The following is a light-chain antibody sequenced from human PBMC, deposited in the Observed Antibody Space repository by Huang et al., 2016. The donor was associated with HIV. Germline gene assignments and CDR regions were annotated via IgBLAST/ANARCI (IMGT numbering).Light chain of an antibody. J-gene: IGKJ4*01. V-gene: IGKV1-27*01. CDR1: QGISNS. CDR2: DAS. CDR3: QKYDSAPLT. Sequence: DIQMTQSPSSLSASVGDRVTITCRASQGISNSLAWYQQKPGKVPRLLIYDASTLQSGVPSRFSGSRSGRDVSLTSGSLQPEDVATYYCQKYDSAPLTFGGGTKVAI.